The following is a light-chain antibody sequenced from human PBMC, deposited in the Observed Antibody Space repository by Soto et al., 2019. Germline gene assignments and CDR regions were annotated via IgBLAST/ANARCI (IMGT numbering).Light chain of an antibody. CDR2: DVS. CDR3: SSYTSSSTLVV. V-gene: IGLV2-14*01. J-gene: IGLJ2*01. CDR1: RSDVGGYNY. Sequence: QSALTQPASVSGSHGQSITISCTGTRSDVGGYNYVSWYQQNPGKAPKLMIYDVSNRPSGVSNRFSGSKSGNTASLTISGLHAEDDAYYYCSSYTSSSTLVVFGGGTKLTVL.